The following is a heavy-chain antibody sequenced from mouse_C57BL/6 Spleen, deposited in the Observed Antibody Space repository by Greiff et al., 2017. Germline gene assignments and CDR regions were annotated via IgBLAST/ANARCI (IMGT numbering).Heavy chain of an antibody. Sequence: EVKLEESGGGLVKPGGSLKLSCAASGFTFSDYGMHWVRQAPEKGLEWVAYISSGSSTIYYADTVKGRFTISRDNAKNTLFLQMTSLRSEDTAMYYCARGGPYGNYDYWGQGTTLTVSS. J-gene: IGHJ2*01. V-gene: IGHV5-17*01. CDR3: ARGGPYGNYDY. D-gene: IGHD2-1*01. CDR1: GFTFSDYG. CDR2: ISSGSSTI.